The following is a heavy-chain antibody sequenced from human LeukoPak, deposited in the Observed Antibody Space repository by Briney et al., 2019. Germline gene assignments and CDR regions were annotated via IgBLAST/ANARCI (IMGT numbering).Heavy chain of an antibody. CDR3: ARGLRLRTISPHYYGMDV. CDR2: INHSGST. CDR1: GGSFSGYY. V-gene: IGHV4-34*01. Sequence: PSETLSLTCAVYGGSFSGYYWSWIRQPPGKGLEWLGEINHSGSTNYNPSLKSRVTISVDTSKNQFSLKLSSVTAADTAVYYCARGLRLRTISPHYYGMDVWGQGTTVTVSS. J-gene: IGHJ6*02. D-gene: IGHD3-3*01.